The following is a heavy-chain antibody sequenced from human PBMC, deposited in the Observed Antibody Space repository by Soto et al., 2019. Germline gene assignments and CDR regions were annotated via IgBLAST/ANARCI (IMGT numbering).Heavy chain of an antibody. J-gene: IGHJ3*02. Sequence: PGESLKISCKGSGYRFTTYWIAWVRQTPGKGLEWMGRIDPNDSYTNYSPSFQGHVTISVDKSITTAYLQWHSLKASDTAMYYCATGGYSGYYSSHNASEMWGQGTLGTVSS. CDR3: ATGGYSGYYSSHNASEM. D-gene: IGHD6-13*01. CDR1: GYRFTTYW. CDR2: IDPNDSYT. V-gene: IGHV5-10-1*01.